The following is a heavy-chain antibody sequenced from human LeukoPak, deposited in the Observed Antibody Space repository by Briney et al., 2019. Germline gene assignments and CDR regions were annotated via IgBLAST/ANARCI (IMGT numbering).Heavy chain of an antibody. CDR3: AKSDCGGDCSFDY. D-gene: IGHD2-21*02. V-gene: IGHV3-23*01. CDR1: GFTFSSYA. Sequence: GGSLRLSCAASGFTFSSYAMSWVRQAPGKGLEWVSAISGSGGSTYYADSVKGRFTISRDISKNTVYLQMNSLRVEDTAVYYCAKSDCGGDCSFDYWGQGTLVIVSS. CDR2: ISGSGGST. J-gene: IGHJ4*02.